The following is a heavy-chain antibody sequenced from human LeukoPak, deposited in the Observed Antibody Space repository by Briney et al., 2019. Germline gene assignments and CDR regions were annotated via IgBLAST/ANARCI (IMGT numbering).Heavy chain of an antibody. CDR3: ASRGLQYEYYFDY. CDR2: CAGSGGPT. J-gene: IGHJ4*02. V-gene: IGHV3-23*01. CDR1: GFSFSTYA. Sequence: GGSLRLSCAASGFSFSTYAMSWVRQAPGKGLEWVAACAGSGGPTYYADPVKGRFTISRDNSKNTLYLQMNSLRAEDTAVYYRASRGLQYEYYFDYWGQGTLVTVSS. D-gene: IGHD4-4*01.